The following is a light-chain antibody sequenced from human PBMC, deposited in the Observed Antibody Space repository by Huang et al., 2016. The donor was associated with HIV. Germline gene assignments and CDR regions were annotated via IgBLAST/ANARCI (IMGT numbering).Light chain of an antibody. Sequence: EIVLTQSPVTLSLSPGERATLSCRASQSVSAGDLAWYQQKPGQAPRLLIYAASSRAIDIPHRFSGSGSGTDFTLTISRLEPEDFAVYYCQQYGDSSPLTFGGGTKVEI. CDR2: AAS. V-gene: IGKV3-20*01. J-gene: IGKJ4*01. CDR3: QQYGDSSPLT. CDR1: QSVSAGD.